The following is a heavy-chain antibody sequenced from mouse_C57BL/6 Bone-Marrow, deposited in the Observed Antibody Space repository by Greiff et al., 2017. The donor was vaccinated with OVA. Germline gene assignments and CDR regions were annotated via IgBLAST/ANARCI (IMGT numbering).Heavy chain of an antibody. CDR1: GFTFSDFY. CDR2: SRNKANDYTT. Sequence: EVQLVESGGGLVQSGRSLRLSCATSGFTFSDFYMEWVRQAPGKGLEWIAASRNKANDYTTEYSASVKGRFIVSRDTSQSILYLQMNALRAEDTAIYYCARDAADGDGCDYWGQGTTLTVSS. D-gene: IGHD2-13*01. CDR3: ARDAADGDGCDY. J-gene: IGHJ2*01. V-gene: IGHV7-1*01.